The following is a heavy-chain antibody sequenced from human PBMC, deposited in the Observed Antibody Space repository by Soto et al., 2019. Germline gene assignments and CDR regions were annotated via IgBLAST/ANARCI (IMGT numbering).Heavy chain of an antibody. V-gene: IGHV4-34*01. D-gene: IGHD3-3*01. CDR3: ARGSSSKRWSRWFDP. CDR2: INHSGST. CDR1: GGSFSGYY. J-gene: IGHJ5*02. Sequence: PSETLSLTCAVYGGSFSGYYWSWIRQPPGKGLEWIGEINHSGSTNYNPSLKSRVTISVDTSKNQFSLKLSSVTAADTAVYYCARGSSSKRWSRWFDPWGQGTLVTVSS.